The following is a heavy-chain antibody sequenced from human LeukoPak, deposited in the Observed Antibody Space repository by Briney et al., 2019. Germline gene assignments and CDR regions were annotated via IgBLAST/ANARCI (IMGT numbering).Heavy chain of an antibody. Sequence: GRSLRLSCAASGFTFSGYDMHWVRRAPGKGLEPVAVISYDGSNNYYADSVKGRFTISRGNSKNTLYLLMNSLRAEDTAVYFCAKEGGSGSYWSYYFDYWGQGTLVTVSS. CDR2: ISYDGSNN. J-gene: IGHJ4*02. D-gene: IGHD3-10*01. CDR3: AKEGGSGSYWSYYFDY. V-gene: IGHV3-30*18. CDR1: GFTFSGYD.